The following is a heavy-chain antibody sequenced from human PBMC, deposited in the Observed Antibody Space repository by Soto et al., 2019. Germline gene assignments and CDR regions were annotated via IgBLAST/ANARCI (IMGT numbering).Heavy chain of an antibody. CDR3: TREMSGSSGYLGIDY. Sequence: GGSLRLSCTASGFTFGDYAMSWFRQAPGKGLEWVGFIRSKAYGGTTEYAASVKGRFTISRDDSKSIAYLQMNSLKTEDTAVYYCTREMSGSSGYLGIDYWGQGTLVTVSS. D-gene: IGHD3-22*01. CDR1: GFTFGDYA. J-gene: IGHJ4*02. CDR2: IRSKAYGGTT. V-gene: IGHV3-49*03.